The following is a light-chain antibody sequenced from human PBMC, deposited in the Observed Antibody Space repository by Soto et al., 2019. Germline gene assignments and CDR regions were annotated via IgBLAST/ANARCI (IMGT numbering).Light chain of an antibody. CDR1: RTITKF. CDR3: HQSFGSPFT. CDR2: SSS. V-gene: IGKV1-39*01. Sequence: DIQMTQSPSSLSASVGDRVTITCRASRTITKFLNWYHQKPGKAPNLLIYSSSNLESGVPTRFSGTGSGTDFALTISSLQPEDFGTYYCHQSFGSPFTFGQGTRVDIK. J-gene: IGKJ5*01.